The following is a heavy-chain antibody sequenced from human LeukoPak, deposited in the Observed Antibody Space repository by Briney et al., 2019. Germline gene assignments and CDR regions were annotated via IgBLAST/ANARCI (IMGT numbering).Heavy chain of an antibody. V-gene: IGHV3-21*01. CDR2: VTSSGSYI. CDR1: GFTFNAYS. D-gene: IGHD5-12*01. J-gene: IGHJ4*02. Sequence: GGSLRLSCEASGFTFNAYSMNWVRQAPGKGLEWVSSVTSSGSYIYYRDSLKDRFTISRDNAKNSLYLQVNSLRDDDTAVYYCARGTDSGYDSTGSFDYWGQGALVAVSS. CDR3: ARGTDSGYDSTGSFDY.